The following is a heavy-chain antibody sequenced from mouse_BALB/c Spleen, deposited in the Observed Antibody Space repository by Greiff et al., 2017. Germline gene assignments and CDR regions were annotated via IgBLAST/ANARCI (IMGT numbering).Heavy chain of an antibody. D-gene: IGHD2-1*01. CDR1: GYTFSSYW. Sequence: QVQLKQSGAELMKPGASVKISCKATGYTFSSYWIEWVKQRPGHGLEWIGEILPGSGSTNYNEKFKGKATFTADTSSNTAYMQLSSLTSEDSAVYYCAREENGIHFAYWGQGTLVTVSA. CDR2: ILPGSGST. J-gene: IGHJ3*01. CDR3: AREENGIHFAY. V-gene: IGHV1-9*01.